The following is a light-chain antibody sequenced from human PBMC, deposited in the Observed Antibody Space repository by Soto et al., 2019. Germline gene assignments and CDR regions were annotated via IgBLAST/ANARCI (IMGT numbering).Light chain of an antibody. CDR3: QSYDSSLSGSAV. J-gene: IGLJ7*01. CDR1: SSNIGAGYD. V-gene: IGLV1-40*01. CDR2: GNS. Sequence: QLVLTQPPSVSGAPGQRVTISCTGSSSNIGAGYDVHWYQQLPGTAPKLLIYGNSNRPSGVPDRFSGSKSGTSASLAITGLQAEDEADYYGQSYDSSLSGSAVFGGGTQLTVL.